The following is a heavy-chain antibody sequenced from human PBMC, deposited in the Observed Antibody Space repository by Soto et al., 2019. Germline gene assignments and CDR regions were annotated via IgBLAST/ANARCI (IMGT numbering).Heavy chain of an antibody. V-gene: IGHV3-23*01. CDR3: AKVVKYDVLTGYYKGPDYYGMDV. CDR2: ISGSGGST. D-gene: IGHD3-9*01. Sequence: HLLESGGGLVQPGGSLRLSCAASGFTFSIYSMNWVRQAPGKGLEGVSLISGSGGSTHYADSVEGRFTISRDNSKNTLYLEMDSLRAEDTAVYYCAKVVKYDVLTGYYKGPDYYGMDVWGQGTTVTVSS. J-gene: IGHJ6*02. CDR1: GFTFSIYS.